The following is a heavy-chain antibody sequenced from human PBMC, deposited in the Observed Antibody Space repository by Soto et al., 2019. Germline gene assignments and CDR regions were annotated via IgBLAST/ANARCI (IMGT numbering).Heavy chain of an antibody. CDR2: ISGGGGST. J-gene: IGHJ4*02. CDR3: AKQAPDIVVVVAAKDY. D-gene: IGHD2-15*01. Sequence: GGSLRLSCAASGFTFSSYAMSWVRQAPGKGLEWVSAISGGGGSTYYADSVKGRFTISRDNSKNTLYLQMNSLRAEDTAVYYCAKQAPDIVVVVAAKDYWGQGTLVTVSS. CDR1: GFTFSSYA. V-gene: IGHV3-23*01.